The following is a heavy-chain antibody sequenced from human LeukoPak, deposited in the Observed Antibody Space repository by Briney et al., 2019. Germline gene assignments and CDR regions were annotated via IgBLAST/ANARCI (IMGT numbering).Heavy chain of an antibody. D-gene: IGHD4-17*01. CDR2: ISGSGGST. Sequence: PGGSLRLSCAAYGFTFSSYAMSWVRQAQGEWLEWVSAISGSGGSTYYADSVKGRFTISRDNSKNTLYLQMNSLSADDTAVYYCAKDLTPATVGDFDYWGQGTLVTVSS. V-gene: IGHV3-23*01. J-gene: IGHJ4*02. CDR1: GFTFSSYA. CDR3: AKDLTPATVGDFDY.